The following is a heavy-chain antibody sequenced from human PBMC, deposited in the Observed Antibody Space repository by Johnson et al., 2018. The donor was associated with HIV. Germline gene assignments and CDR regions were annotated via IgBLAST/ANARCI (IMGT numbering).Heavy chain of an antibody. V-gene: IGHV3-15*01. CDR2: IKSKTDGGTT. J-gene: IGHJ3*02. Sequence: VQLVESGGGVVRPGGSLRLSCAAPGFTFDDYGMSWVRQAPGKGLEWVGRIKSKTDGGTTDYAAPVKGRFTISRDDSKNTLYLQMNSMKTEDTAVYYCTTAVDGAPDAFDIWGQGTMVTVSS. CDR3: TTAVDGAPDAFDI. D-gene: IGHD4-17*01. CDR1: GFTFDDYG.